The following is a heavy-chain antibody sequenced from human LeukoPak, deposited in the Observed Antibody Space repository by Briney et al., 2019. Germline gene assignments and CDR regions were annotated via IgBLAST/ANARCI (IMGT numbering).Heavy chain of an antibody. D-gene: IGHD6-13*01. CDR3: ARGRGESIAATGED. J-gene: IGHJ4*02. V-gene: IGHV3-23*01. CDR1: GFTFSNAW. CDR2: ISGSGGRT. Sequence: PGGSLRLSCAASGFTFSNAWMSWVRQAPGKGLEWVSTISGSGGRTPYADSVKGRFTISRDNSKNTLYLQMNSLRAEDTAVYFCARGRGESIAATGEDWGQGTLVTVSS.